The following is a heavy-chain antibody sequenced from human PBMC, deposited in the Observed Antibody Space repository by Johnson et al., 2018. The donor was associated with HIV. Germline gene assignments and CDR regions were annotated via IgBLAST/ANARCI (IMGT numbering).Heavy chain of an antibody. CDR1: GFTFSSYG. J-gene: IGHJ3*02. CDR3: AKVPKAVAGTDSFDI. Sequence: VQLVESGGDVVQPGGSLRLSCAASGFTFSSYGMHWVRQAPGKGLEWVAFIRYDGSNKYYADSVKGRFTISRDNSKNTLYLQMNSLRDEDTAGYYCAKVPKAVAGTDSFDIWGQGTMVTVSS. CDR2: IRYDGSNK. V-gene: IGHV3-30*02. D-gene: IGHD6-19*01.